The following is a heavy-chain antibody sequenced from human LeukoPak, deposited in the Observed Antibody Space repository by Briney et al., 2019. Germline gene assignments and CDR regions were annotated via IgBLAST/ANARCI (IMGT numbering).Heavy chain of an antibody. J-gene: IGHJ4*02. V-gene: IGHV3-74*01. CDR1: GFTFSNYW. Sequence: GRSLRLSCAASGFTFSNYWMHWVRQGPGKGLVWVSRINSDGSSTTSADSVKGRFTISRDNAKNTLYLQMNSLRAEDTAVYYCAKGGATVIDYWGQGTLVTVSS. CDR3: AKGGATVIDY. CDR2: INSDGSST. D-gene: IGHD4-17*01.